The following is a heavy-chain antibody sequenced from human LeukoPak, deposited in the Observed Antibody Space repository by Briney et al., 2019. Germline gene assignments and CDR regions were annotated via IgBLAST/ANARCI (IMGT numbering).Heavy chain of an antibody. CDR2: INHSGST. CDR3: AREVVGGRFDP. D-gene: IGHD1-26*01. CDR1: GGSFSGYY. V-gene: IGHV4-34*01. J-gene: IGHJ5*02. Sequence: SETLSLTCTVYGGSFSGYYWSWIRQPPGKGLEWIGEINHSGSTNYNPSLKSRVTISVDTSKNQFSLKLSSVTAADTAVYYCAREVVGGRFDPWGQGTLVTVSS.